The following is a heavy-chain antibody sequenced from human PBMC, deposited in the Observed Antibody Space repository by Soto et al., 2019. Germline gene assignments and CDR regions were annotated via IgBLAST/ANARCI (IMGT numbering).Heavy chain of an antibody. CDR1: GGSISSSSYY. J-gene: IGHJ4*02. CDR3: ATGVEDTAMVTDY. V-gene: IGHV4-39*01. Sequence: SETLSLTCTVSGGSISSSSYYWGWIRQPPGKGLEWIGSIYYSGSTYYNPSLKSRVTISVDTSKNQFSLKLSSVTAADTAVYYCATGVEDTAMVTDYWGQGTLVTVSS. D-gene: IGHD5-18*01. CDR2: IYYSGST.